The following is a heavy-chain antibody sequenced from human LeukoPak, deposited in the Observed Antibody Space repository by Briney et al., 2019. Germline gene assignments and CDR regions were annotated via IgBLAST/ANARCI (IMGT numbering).Heavy chain of an antibody. D-gene: IGHD1-26*01. CDR2: INPNSGGT. Sequence: ASVKVSRKASGYTFTGYYMHWVRQAPGQGLEWMGWINPNSGGTNYAQKFQGRVTMTRDTSISTAYMELSRLRSDDTAVYYCARGSQKISGSYPLFYVYWGQGTLVTVSS. V-gene: IGHV1-2*02. CDR3: ARGSQKISGSYPLFYVY. J-gene: IGHJ4*02. CDR1: GYTFTGYY.